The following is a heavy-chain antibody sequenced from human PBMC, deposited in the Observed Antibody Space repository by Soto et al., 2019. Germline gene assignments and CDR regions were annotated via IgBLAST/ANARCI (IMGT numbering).Heavy chain of an antibody. J-gene: IGHJ4*02. D-gene: IGHD6-6*01. CDR3: VRQAARNYFDF. CDR2: IESRGRTR. V-gene: IGHV3-11*01. Sequence: QVQLVESGGGLVKPGGSLRLSCAASGFTFSDYHMSWIRQAPGKGLEWVSYIESRGRTRSYADSVKGRFTISRDNAKNSLFLQMTSLRAEDTAVYYCVRQAARNYFDFWGQGTLLTVSS. CDR1: GFTFSDYH.